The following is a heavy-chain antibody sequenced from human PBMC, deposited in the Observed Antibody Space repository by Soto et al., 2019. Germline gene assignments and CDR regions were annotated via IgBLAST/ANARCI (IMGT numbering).Heavy chain of an antibody. CDR3: ASDLRGYSYGSRAFDI. J-gene: IGHJ3*02. Sequence: QVPLVQSGAEVKKPGSSVKVSCKASGGTFSSYAISWVRQAPGQGLEWMGGIIPIFGTANYAQKFQGRVTITADESTSTAYMELSSLRSEDTAVYYCASDLRGYSYGSRAFDIWGQGTMVTVSS. CDR1: GGTFSSYA. V-gene: IGHV1-69*01. CDR2: IIPIFGTA. D-gene: IGHD5-18*01.